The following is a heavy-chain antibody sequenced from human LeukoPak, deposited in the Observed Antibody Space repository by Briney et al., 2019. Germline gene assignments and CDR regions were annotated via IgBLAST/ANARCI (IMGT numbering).Heavy chain of an antibody. J-gene: IGHJ3*02. D-gene: IGHD2/OR15-2a*01. CDR3: ARSMSILGAFDI. Sequence: SETLSLTCAVYGGSFSGYYWSWIRQPPGKGLEWIGEINHSGSTNYNPSLKSRVTISVDTSKNQFSLKLSSVTAADTAVYYCARSMSILGAFDIRGQGTMVTVSS. CDR2: INHSGST. V-gene: IGHV4-34*01. CDR1: GGSFSGYY.